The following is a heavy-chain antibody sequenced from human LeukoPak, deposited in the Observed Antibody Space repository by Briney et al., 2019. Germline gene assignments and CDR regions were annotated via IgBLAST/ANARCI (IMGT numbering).Heavy chain of an antibody. CDR2: INPNSGGT. J-gene: IGHJ6*03. D-gene: IGHD6-13*01. Sequence: ASVTVSCKASGYTFTGYYMHWVRQAPGQGLEWMGWINPNSGGTNYAQKFQGRVTMTRDTSISTAYMELSRLRSDDTAVYYCAKGDVGSSWLHTYYYYYYMDVWGKGTTVTVSS. CDR1: GYTFTGYY. V-gene: IGHV1-2*02. CDR3: AKGDVGSSWLHTYYYYYYMDV.